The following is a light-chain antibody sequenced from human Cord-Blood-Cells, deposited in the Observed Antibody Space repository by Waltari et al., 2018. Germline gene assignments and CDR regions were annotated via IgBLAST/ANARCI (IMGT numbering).Light chain of an antibody. CDR2: GAS. J-gene: IGKJ2*01. CDR1: QSVSSSY. Sequence: EIVLTPSPGTLSLSPVERSTLSCRDSQSVSSSYLAWYQQKPGQAPRLLIYGASSRATGIPDRFSGSGSGTDFTLTISRLEPEDFAVYYCQQYGSSHTFGQGTKLEIK. V-gene: IGKV3-20*01. CDR3: QQYGSSHT.